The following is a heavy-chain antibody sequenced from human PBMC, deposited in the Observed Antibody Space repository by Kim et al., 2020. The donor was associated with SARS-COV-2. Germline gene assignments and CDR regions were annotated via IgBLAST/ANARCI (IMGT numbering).Heavy chain of an antibody. J-gene: IGHJ4*02. Sequence: GGSLRLSCAASGFTFSSYAMSWVRQAPGKGLEWVSAISGSGGSTYYADSVKGRFTISRDNSKNTLYLQMNSLRAEDTAVYYCAIRKVVAVLPFPFDYWGQGTLVTVSS. CDR2: ISGSGGST. CDR1: GFTFSSYA. D-gene: IGHD2-15*01. CDR3: AIRKVVAVLPFPFDY. V-gene: IGHV3-23*01.